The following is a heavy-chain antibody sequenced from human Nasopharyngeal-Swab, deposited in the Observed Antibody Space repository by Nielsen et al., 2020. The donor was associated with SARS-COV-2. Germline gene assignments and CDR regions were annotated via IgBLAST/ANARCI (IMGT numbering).Heavy chain of an antibody. CDR2: IKQDGSEK. CDR3: ARQGVFVPAYFHQYYMDV. V-gene: IGHV3-7*03. CDR1: GFSFSTYW. Sequence: GESLKISCAASGFSFSTYWMTWVRQAPGKGVAWVANIKQDGSEKYYVDSVKGRFTVSRDNPKNLLYLQVNSLRAEDTAVYYCARQGVFVPAYFHQYYMDVWGKGTTVTVSS. D-gene: IGHD3-16*02. J-gene: IGHJ6*03.